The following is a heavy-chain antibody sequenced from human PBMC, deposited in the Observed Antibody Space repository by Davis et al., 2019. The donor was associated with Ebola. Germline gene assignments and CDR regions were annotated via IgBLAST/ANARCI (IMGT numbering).Heavy chain of an antibody. CDR3: TMYTTVTTRTQFDY. D-gene: IGHD4-17*01. Sequence: PGGSLRLSCAASGFTFSTAWMSWVRQAPGKGLEWVGRIKSKTDGGTTDYAAPVKGRFTISRDDSKNTLYLQMNSLKTEDTAVYYCTMYTTVTTRTQFDYWGQGTLVTVSS. CDR1: GFTFSTAW. J-gene: IGHJ4*02. V-gene: IGHV3-15*01. CDR2: IKSKTDGGTT.